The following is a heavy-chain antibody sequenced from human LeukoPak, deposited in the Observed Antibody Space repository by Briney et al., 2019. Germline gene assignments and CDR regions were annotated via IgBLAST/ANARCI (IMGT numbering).Heavy chain of an antibody. CDR3: ARHPRGQQLAFDY. J-gene: IGHJ4*02. Sequence: PSETLSLTCPVSGGSISSYYWSWIRQPPGKGLEWNGYIYYSGSTNYNPSLKSRVTISVDTSKNQFSLKLSSVTAADTAVYYCARHPRGQQLAFDYWGQGTLVTVSS. CDR2: IYYSGST. V-gene: IGHV4-59*08. D-gene: IGHD6-13*01. CDR1: GGSISSYY.